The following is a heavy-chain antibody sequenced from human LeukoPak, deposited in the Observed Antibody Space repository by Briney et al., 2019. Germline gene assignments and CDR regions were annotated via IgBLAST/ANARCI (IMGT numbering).Heavy chain of an antibody. CDR3: ARDPQLGPFDY. CDR2: IYTSGRT. Sequence: SETLSLTCTVSGXSISSYYWSWIRQPAGKGLEWIGRIYTSGRTNYNPSLKSRVTMSVDTSKKQFSLKLSSVTAADTAVYYCARDPQLGPFDYWGQGTLVTVSS. J-gene: IGHJ4*02. V-gene: IGHV4-4*07. D-gene: IGHD6-6*01. CDR1: GXSISSYY.